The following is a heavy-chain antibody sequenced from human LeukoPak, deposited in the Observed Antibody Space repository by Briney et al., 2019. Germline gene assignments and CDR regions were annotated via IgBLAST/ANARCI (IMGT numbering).Heavy chain of an antibody. CDR2: INWNGGST. CDR3: ARNQLPPPYYYYYYVDV. V-gene: IGHV3-20*04. CDR1: GFTFDDYG. J-gene: IGHJ6*03. D-gene: IGHD2-2*01. Sequence: GGSLRLSCAASGFTFDDYGMSWVRQAPGKGLEWVSGINWNGGSTGYADSVKGRFTISRDSAKNSLYLQMNSLRAEDTALYYCARNQLPPPYYYYYYVDVWGKGTTVTVSS.